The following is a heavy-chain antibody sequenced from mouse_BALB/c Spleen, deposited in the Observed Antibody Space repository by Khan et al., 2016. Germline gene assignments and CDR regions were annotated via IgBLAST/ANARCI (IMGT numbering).Heavy chain of an antibody. CDR3: AINWDEEDY. CDR1: GYSITSDYA. J-gene: IGHJ3*01. V-gene: IGHV3-2*02. D-gene: IGHD4-1*02. CDR2: ISYSGST. Sequence: EVQLQESGPGLVKPSQSLSLTCTVAGYSITSDYAWNWIRQFPGNKLEWMGYISYSGSTSYNPSLKSRISITRDTSKNQFFLQLNSVTTEDTVTYSCAINWDEEDYWGQGTLVTVSA.